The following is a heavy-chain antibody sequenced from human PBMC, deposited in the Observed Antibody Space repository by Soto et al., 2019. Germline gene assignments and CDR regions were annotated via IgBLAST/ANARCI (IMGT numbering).Heavy chain of an antibody. D-gene: IGHD3-10*01. Sequence: ASVKVSCKASGYTFTGYYMHWVRQAPGQGLEWMGWINPNSGGTNYAQKFQGRVTMTRDTSISTAYMELSRLRSDDTAVYYCARGYYGSGSYFDYWGQGTLVTVSS. V-gene: IGHV1-2*02. CDR1: GYTFTGYY. J-gene: IGHJ4*02. CDR2: INPNSGGT. CDR3: ARGYYGSGSYFDY.